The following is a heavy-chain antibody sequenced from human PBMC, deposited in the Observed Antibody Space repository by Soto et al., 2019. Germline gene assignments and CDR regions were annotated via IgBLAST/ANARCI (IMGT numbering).Heavy chain of an antibody. V-gene: IGHV3-23*01. J-gene: IGHJ4*02. D-gene: IGHD2-2*01. Sequence: HPGGSLRLSCVASGFVFSDYAMSWVRQAPGKGLEWVSAISAGGSDTYYADSVKGRFTVSRVNSESTLYLQMNTLRAEDTAIYYCASVPIWCGSSSCYTEGFDSWGQGTLVTVYS. CDR1: GFVFSDYA. CDR2: ISAGGSDT. CDR3: ASVPIWCGSSSCYTEGFDS.